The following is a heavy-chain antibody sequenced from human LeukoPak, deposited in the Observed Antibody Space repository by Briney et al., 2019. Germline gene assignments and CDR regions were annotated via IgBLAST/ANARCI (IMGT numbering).Heavy chain of an antibody. Sequence: DGSSTSYANSVKGRFTISRDNAKNTLYLQMNSLRAEDTAVYYCASSGDPHSSSWYPFDYWGQGTLVTVSS. D-gene: IGHD6-13*01. CDR3: ASSGDPHSSSWYPFDY. CDR2: DGSST. J-gene: IGHJ4*02. V-gene: IGHV3-74*01.